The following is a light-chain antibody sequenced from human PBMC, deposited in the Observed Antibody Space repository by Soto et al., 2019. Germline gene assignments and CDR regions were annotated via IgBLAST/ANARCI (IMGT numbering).Light chain of an antibody. Sequence: QSALTQPVSVSGSPGQSITISCTGTSSDVGGYNYVSWYQQHPGKGPKLMIYDVSNRPSGVSNRFSGSKSGNTASLTISGLQAEDEADYYCSSYTSSSTLFGGGTKLTVL. CDR1: SSDVGGYNY. CDR2: DVS. J-gene: IGLJ2*01. V-gene: IGLV2-14*03. CDR3: SSYTSSSTL.